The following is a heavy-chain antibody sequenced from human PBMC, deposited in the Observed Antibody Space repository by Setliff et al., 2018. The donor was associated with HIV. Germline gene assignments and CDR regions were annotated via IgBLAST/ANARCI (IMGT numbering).Heavy chain of an antibody. D-gene: IGHD2-15*01. J-gene: IGHJ5*02. CDR3: ARGPEEGDCSGGSCYGNFDP. CDR2: IIPILGVA. V-gene: IGHV1-69*10. CDR1: GGTFSSYV. Sequence: SVKVSCKASGGTFSSYVISWLRQAPGQGLEWMGGIIPILGVANYAQKFQGRLTITAGKSTNTAYMELSSLKSDDTAVYYCARGPEEGDCSGGSCYGNFDPWGQGTLVTVSS.